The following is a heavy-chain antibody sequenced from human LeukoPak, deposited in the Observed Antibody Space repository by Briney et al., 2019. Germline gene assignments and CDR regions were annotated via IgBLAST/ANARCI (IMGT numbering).Heavy chain of an antibody. Sequence: GGSLRLSCAASGFTFSDYYMSWIRQAPGKGLEWVSYISSSGSTIYYADSVKGRFTISRDNAKNSLYLQMNSLRAEDTAVYYCARDLFGYSYSSPIDYWGQGTLVTVSS. CDR2: ISSSGSTI. CDR3: ARDLFGYSYSSPIDY. CDR1: GFTFSDYY. J-gene: IGHJ4*02. V-gene: IGHV3-11*01. D-gene: IGHD5-18*01.